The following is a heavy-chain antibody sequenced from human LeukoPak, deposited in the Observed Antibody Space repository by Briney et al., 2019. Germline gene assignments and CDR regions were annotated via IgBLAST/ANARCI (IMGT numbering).Heavy chain of an antibody. CDR2: ISYDGSNK. V-gene: IGHV3-30*18. CDR1: GFTFSSYG. CDR3: AKVPYTYYYDSSGYSDYFDY. Sequence: PGRSLRLSCAASGFTFSSYGMHWVRQAPGKGLEWVAVISYDGSNKYYAGSVKGRFTISRDNSKNTLYLQMNSLRAEDTAVYYCAKVPYTYYYDSSGYSDYFDYWGQGTLVTVSS. D-gene: IGHD3-22*01. J-gene: IGHJ4*02.